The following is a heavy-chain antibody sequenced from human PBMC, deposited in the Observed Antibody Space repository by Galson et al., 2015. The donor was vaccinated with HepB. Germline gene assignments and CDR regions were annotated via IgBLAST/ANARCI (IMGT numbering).Heavy chain of an antibody. CDR3: ARGAYGDANWSFDL. CDR1: GFTFSSHD. J-gene: IGHJ2*01. Sequence: SLRLSFAASGFTFSSHDMHWVRQSTGQGLEWVSAIGAPGDTYYPASVQGRFTISRENAKNSLYLQMNSLTAGDTAVYYCARGAYGDANWSFDLWGRGTLVTVSS. CDR2: IGAPGDT. D-gene: IGHD4-17*01. V-gene: IGHV3-13*04.